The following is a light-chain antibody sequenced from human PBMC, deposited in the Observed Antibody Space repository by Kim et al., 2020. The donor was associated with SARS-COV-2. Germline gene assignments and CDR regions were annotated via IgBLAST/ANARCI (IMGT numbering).Light chain of an antibody. Sequence: SPGNRAPLSCRASQSVGNTYLAWYQQKPGQPPRLLIYGASTRATGIPDRFSGSGSGTDFILTISGLEPEDFAVYYCQQYGTSPRTFGQGTKVDIK. V-gene: IGKV3-20*01. J-gene: IGKJ1*01. CDR2: GAS. CDR3: QQYGTSPRT. CDR1: QSVGNTY.